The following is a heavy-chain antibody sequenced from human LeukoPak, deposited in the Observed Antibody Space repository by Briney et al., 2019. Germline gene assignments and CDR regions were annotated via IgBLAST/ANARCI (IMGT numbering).Heavy chain of an antibody. Sequence: QTGGSLRLSCAASGFTFSSYGMHWVHQAPGKGLEWVAFIRYDGSNKYYADSVKGRFTISRDNSKNTLYLQMNSLRAEDTAVYYCAKVPRGAGTPSGYWGQGTLVTVSS. J-gene: IGHJ4*02. CDR1: GFTFSSYG. CDR3: AKVPRGAGTPSGY. CDR2: IRYDGSNK. V-gene: IGHV3-30*02. D-gene: IGHD3-3*01.